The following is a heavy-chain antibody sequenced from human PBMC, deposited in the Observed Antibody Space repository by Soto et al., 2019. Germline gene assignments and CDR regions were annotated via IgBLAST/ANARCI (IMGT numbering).Heavy chain of an antibody. V-gene: IGHV3-23*01. CDR2: ISGSGGHT. CDR3: ARGGYCTNGVCYTNYYYNMDV. CDR1: GFTFSNAW. D-gene: IGHD2-8*01. J-gene: IGHJ6*02. Sequence: PGGSLRLSCAASGFTFSNAWMNWVRQAPGKGLEWFSGISGSGGHTYYADSVKGRFTISRDNSKNTLYLQMNSLRAEDTAVYYCARGGYCTNGVCYTNYYYNMDVWGQDTTVTVS.